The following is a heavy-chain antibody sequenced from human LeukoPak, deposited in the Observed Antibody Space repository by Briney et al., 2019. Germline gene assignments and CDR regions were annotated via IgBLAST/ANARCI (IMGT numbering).Heavy chain of an antibody. CDR3: ARGDYYDY. CDR2: IWYDGSNK. V-gene: IGHV3-33*01. Sequence: PGGSLRLPCAASGFTFSSYGRRWVRQAPGKGLEWVAGIWYDGSNKYYADSVKGRFTISRDHSKNTLYLQMNSLRAEDTAVYYCARGDYYDYWGQGTLVTVSS. CDR1: GFTFSSYG. J-gene: IGHJ4*02.